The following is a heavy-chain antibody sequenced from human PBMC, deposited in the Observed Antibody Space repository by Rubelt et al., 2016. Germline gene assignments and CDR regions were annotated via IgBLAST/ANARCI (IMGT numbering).Heavy chain of an antibody. Sequence: GLEWVSTISESGGGTYYADSVKGRFTISRDNSKNTLYLRMNSLRAEDTAVYFCVREWGTTVSTFYYYGMDVWGQGTTVTVSS. D-gene: IGHD4-17*01. V-gene: IGHV3-23*01. CDR3: VREWGTTVSTFYYYGMDV. J-gene: IGHJ6*02. CDR2: ISESGGGT.